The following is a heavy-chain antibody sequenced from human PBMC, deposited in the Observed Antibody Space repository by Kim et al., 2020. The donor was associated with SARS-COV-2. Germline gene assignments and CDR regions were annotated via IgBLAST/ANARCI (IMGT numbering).Heavy chain of an antibody. J-gene: IGHJ4*02. CDR3: ARHVIICSGGSCYPMFDY. CDR2: IDPSDSYT. Sequence: GESLKISCKGSGYSFTSYWISWVRQMPGKGLEWMGRIDPSDSYTNYSPSFQGHVTISADKSISTAYLQWSSLKASDTAMYYCARHVIICSGGSCYPMFDYWGQGTLVTVSS. CDR1: GYSFTSYW. V-gene: IGHV5-10-1*01. D-gene: IGHD2-15*01.